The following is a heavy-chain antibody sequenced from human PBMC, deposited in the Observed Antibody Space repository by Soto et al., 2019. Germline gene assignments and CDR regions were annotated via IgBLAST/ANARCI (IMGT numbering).Heavy chain of an antibody. J-gene: IGHJ5*02. V-gene: IGHV1-2*02. Sequence: ASVNVSCKSSGYTFPDYHIHWVRQAPGQGLEFMGWINANNGGAGSAQQFQGRVTVTRDTSITTVYMELSNLRSDDTAVYYCAREGGSETLQPSYNWFDTWGQGTLVTVSS. CDR1: GYTFPDYH. CDR3: AREGGSETLQPSYNWFDT. D-gene: IGHD6-25*01. CDR2: INANNGGA.